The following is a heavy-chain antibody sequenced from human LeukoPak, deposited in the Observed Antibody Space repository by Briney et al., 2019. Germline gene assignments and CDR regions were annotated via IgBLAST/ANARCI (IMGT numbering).Heavy chain of an antibody. CDR3: ARDVIAGCSTSCRNGFDP. CDR2: MIPILGKA. CDR1: GGTFSSYA. Sequence: ASVKVSCKASGGTFSSYAISWVRQAPGQGLEWMGRMIPILGKANYAQKFQGRVTITADKSTNTAYMELSRLTSEDTAVYYCARDVIAGCSTSCRNGFDPWGQGPLVTVSS. J-gene: IGHJ5*02. V-gene: IGHV1-69*04. D-gene: IGHD2-2*01.